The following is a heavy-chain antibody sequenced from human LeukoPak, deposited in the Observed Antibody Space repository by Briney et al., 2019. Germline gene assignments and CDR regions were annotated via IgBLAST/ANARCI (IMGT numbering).Heavy chain of an antibody. CDR1: GFTFSSYG. J-gene: IGHJ4*02. CDR3: AKTKPSPGSGGYPHPFDY. V-gene: IGHV3-30*02. Sequence: GGSLRLSCAASGFTFSSYGMHWVRQAPGKGLEWVAFIRYDGSNKYYADSVKGRFTISRDNSKNTLYLQMNSLRAEDTAVYYCAKTKPSPGSGGYPHPFDYWGQGTLVTVSS. CDR2: IRYDGSNK. D-gene: IGHD2-15*01.